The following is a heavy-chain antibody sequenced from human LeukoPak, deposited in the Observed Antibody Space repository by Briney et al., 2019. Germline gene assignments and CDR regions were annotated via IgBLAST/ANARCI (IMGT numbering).Heavy chain of an antibody. Sequence: GGSLRLSCATSGFSLSNYWMSWVRQAPGKGLEWVATIKEGASEIIYADSVKGRFTVSRDNAKRSLFLQMNSLRVEDTSVYYCARGEFWGQGTLVTVSS. CDR2: IKEGASEI. CDR3: ARGEF. J-gene: IGHJ4*02. CDR1: GFSLSNYW. V-gene: IGHV3-7*04.